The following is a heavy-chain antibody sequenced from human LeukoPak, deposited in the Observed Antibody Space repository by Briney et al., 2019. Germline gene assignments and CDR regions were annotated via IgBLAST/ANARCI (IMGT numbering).Heavy chain of an antibody. D-gene: IGHD4-17*01. J-gene: IGHJ4*02. CDR2: INPNSGGT. CDR3: ARKGDYGDLPFDY. Sequence: GASVKVSCKASRYTFTGYYIHWVRQAPGQGLEWMGWINPNSGGTNYAQKFQGRVTMTRDTSISTAYMELNTLRFDDTAVYYCARKGDYGDLPFDYWGQGTLVTVSS. V-gene: IGHV1-2*02. CDR1: RYTFTGYY.